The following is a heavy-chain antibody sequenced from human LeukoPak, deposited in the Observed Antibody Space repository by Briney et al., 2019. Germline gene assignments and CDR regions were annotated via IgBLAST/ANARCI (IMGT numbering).Heavy chain of an antibody. D-gene: IGHD4-23*01. J-gene: IGHJ3*02. CDR3: ARGLQDLYGGYFLRAYAFDI. CDR2: ISGYNGST. V-gene: IGHV1-18*01. Sequence: GASVKVSCKASRYTFSSYGISWVRQAPGQGLEWMGWISGYNGSTNYAQKLQGRVTMTTDTSTSTAYMELRSLRSDDTAVYYCARGLQDLYGGYFLRAYAFDIWGQGTMATVSS. CDR1: RYTFSSYG.